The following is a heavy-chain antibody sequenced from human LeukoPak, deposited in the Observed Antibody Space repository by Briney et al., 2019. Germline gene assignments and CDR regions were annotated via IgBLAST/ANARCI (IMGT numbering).Heavy chain of an antibody. CDR1: GFTFSSYA. J-gene: IGHJ4*02. CDR2: ISGSGGST. V-gene: IGHV3-23*01. CDR3: ASVPDSSGYYTLDY. D-gene: IGHD3-22*01. Sequence: GGSLRLSCAASGFTFSSYAMSWVRQAPGKGLEWVSAISGSGGSTYYADSVKGRFTISRDNSKNTLYLQMNSLRAEDTAVYYCASVPDSSGYYTLDYWGQETLVTVSS.